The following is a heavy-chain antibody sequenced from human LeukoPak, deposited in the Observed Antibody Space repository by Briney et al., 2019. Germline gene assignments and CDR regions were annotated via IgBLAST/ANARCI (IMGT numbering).Heavy chain of an antibody. Sequence: GGSLRLSCAASGFTFSSYSMNGVRQAPGKGLEWVSSISSSSSYIYYADSVKGRFTISRDNAKNSLYLQMNSLRAEDTAVYYCARVDYGDRRAFDIWGQGTMVTVSS. J-gene: IGHJ3*02. V-gene: IGHV3-21*01. CDR1: GFTFSSYS. CDR3: ARVDYGDRRAFDI. CDR2: ISSSSSYI. D-gene: IGHD4-17*01.